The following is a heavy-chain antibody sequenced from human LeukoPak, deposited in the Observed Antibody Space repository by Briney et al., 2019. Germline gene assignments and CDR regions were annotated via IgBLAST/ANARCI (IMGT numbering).Heavy chain of an antibody. CDR1: GFTFSSYN. D-gene: IGHD2-2*01. CDR3: ARVRDPPSATINFYYYSMDV. V-gene: IGHV3-48*04. Sequence: GGSLRLSCAASGFTFSSYNMNWVRQVPGKGLEWVSYISSSSSTIYYADSVKGRFTISRDNAKNSLNLQMNSLRAEDTAVYYCARVRDPPSATINFYYYSMDVWGKGTTVTVSS. CDR2: ISSSSSTI. J-gene: IGHJ6*04.